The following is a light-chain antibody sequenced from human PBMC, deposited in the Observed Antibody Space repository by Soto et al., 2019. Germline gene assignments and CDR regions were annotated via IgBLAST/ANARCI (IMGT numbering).Light chain of an antibody. V-gene: IGKV1-5*03. Sequence: DLQMTQSPSTLSASVGDRVTITCRASQSIGSWLAWYQQKPGKAPKFLIYKASNLESGVPSRFSGSGSGTEFTLTISSLQPDDFATYYCQQYNSHPVTFGQGTKLEIK. J-gene: IGKJ2*01. CDR2: KAS. CDR1: QSIGSW. CDR3: QQYNSHPVT.